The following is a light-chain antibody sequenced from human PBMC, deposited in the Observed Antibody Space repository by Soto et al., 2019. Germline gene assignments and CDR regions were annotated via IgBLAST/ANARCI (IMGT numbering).Light chain of an antibody. Sequence: EIVMTQSPATLSVSPGERATLSCRASQSVSSNLAWYQQKPGQAPRLLIYGASTRATGIPARFSGSGSGTEFTLTISSLQSEDFAVYNCQQYNNWPPLAFGQGTKVAIK. J-gene: IGKJ1*01. CDR3: QQYNNWPPLA. CDR2: GAS. CDR1: QSVSSN. V-gene: IGKV3-15*01.